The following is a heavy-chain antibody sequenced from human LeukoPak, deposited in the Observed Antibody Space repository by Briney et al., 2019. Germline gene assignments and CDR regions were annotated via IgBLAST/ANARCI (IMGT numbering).Heavy chain of an antibody. D-gene: IGHD6-19*01. J-gene: IGHJ4*01. CDR1: EFTFSHYA. CDR3: ARGLVSGSQRGYFDY. V-gene: IGHV3-30-3*01. Sequence: GTSLRLSCAASEFTFSHYAMHWVRQAPGKGLEWVAVISYDGSNKYYADSVKGRFTISRDNSKNTLYLQTNSLRTDDTAVYYCARGLVSGSQRGYFDYWGHGALVTVS. CDR2: ISYDGSNK.